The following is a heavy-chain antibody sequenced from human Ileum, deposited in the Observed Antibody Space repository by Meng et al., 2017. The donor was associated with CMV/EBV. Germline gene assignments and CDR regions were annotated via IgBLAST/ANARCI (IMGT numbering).Heavy chain of an antibody. J-gene: IGHJ4*02. Sequence: EVQLFESGGGLGPRGGSLRLSCAASGFTFSTYAINWVRQAPGKGLEWVSVISGGGASTFYADSVKGRFTISRDNYKNTVYLQMNSLRSEDTAVYYCAKGEWQLALDSWGQGTLVTVSS. V-gene: IGHV3-23*01. CDR3: AKGEWQLALDS. CDR1: GFTFSTYA. CDR2: ISGGGAST. D-gene: IGHD6-13*01.